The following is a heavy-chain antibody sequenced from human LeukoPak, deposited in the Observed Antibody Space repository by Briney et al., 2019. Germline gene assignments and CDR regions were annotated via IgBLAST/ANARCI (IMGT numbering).Heavy chain of an antibody. J-gene: IGHJ5*02. CDR1: GFIFSDYY. Sequence: GGSLRVSCAASGFIFSDYYMSWVRQAPGKGLEWVANIKQDGSEKYYVDSVKGRFTISRDNAKNSLYLQMNSLRAEDTAVYYCARDIRYSRPYNWFDPWGQGTLVTVSS. D-gene: IGHD6-13*01. V-gene: IGHV3-7*01. CDR2: IKQDGSEK. CDR3: ARDIRYSRPYNWFDP.